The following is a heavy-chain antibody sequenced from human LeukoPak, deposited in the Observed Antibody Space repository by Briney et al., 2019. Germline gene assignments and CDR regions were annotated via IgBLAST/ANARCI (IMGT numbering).Heavy chain of an antibody. V-gene: IGHV4-4*02. D-gene: IGHD6-13*01. CDR3: ASGVKVGSSWDFDY. CDR1: GGSISSSYY. CDR2: IYHSGST. Sequence: SETLSLTCVVSGGSISSSYYWSWVRQPPGKGLEWIGEIYHSGSTNYNPSLKSRVTISVDKSKNQFSLKLSSVTAADTAVYYCASGVKVGSSWDFDYWGQGTLVTVSS. J-gene: IGHJ4*02.